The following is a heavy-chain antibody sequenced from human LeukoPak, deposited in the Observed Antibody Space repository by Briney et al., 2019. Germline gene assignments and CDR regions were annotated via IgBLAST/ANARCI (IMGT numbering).Heavy chain of an antibody. Sequence: PSETLSLTCTVSGASISSYYWGWIRQPPGKGLEWIGSIYYSGSTYYNPSLKSRVTISVDTSKNQFSLKLSSVTAADTAVYYCARDYPAHYYDSSHDAFDIWGQGTMVTVSS. J-gene: IGHJ3*02. CDR1: GASISSYY. CDR2: IYYSGST. D-gene: IGHD3-22*01. CDR3: ARDYPAHYYDSSHDAFDI. V-gene: IGHV4-39*07.